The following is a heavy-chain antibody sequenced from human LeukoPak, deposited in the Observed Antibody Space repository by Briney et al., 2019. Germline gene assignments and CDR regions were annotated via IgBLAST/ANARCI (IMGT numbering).Heavy chain of an antibody. V-gene: IGHV4-4*07. D-gene: IGHD6-6*01. J-gene: IGHJ4*02. CDR3: ARLGIAARQFFFDY. CDR1: GGSISSYY. CDR2: IYTSGST. Sequence: PSETLSLTCTVSGGSISSYYWSWIRQPAGKGLEWIGRIYTSGSTNYNPSLKSRVTISVDTSKNQFSLKLSSVTAADTAVYYCARLGIAARQFFFDYWGQGTLVTVSS.